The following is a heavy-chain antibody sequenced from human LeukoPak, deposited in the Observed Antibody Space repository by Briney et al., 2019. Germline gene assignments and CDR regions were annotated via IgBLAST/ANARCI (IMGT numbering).Heavy chain of an antibody. CDR2: FDPEDGET. J-gene: IGHJ5*02. Sequence: GASVKVSCKVSAYTLTALSMHWVRQAPGKGREWMGGFDPEDGETIYAQKFQGRVTMTEDTSTHTAYMELSSLRSEDTAVYYCATVLLPAKRWFDPWGQGTLVIVSA. D-gene: IGHD4/OR15-4a*01. V-gene: IGHV1-24*01. CDR3: ATVLLPAKRWFDP. CDR1: AYTLTALS.